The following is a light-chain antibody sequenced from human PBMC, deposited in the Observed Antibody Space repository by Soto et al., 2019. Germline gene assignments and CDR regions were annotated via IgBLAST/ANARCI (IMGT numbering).Light chain of an antibody. V-gene: IGKV3D-20*02. Sequence: EIVLTQSPGTLSLSPGKRATLSCRASQSISSSYLAWYQQRPGQAPRLLIYGASSRATGIPDRFSGSGSGTEFTLTISRLEPEDFAVYYCQQRNVWPPVTFGQGTRLEIK. CDR3: QQRNVWPPVT. J-gene: IGKJ5*01. CDR1: QSISSSY. CDR2: GAS.